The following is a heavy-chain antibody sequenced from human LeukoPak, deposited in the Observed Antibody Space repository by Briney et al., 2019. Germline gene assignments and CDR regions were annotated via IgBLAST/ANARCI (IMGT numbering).Heavy chain of an antibody. CDR2: IKGDGIST. D-gene: IGHD2-21*01. J-gene: IGHJ4*02. CDR3: AKDLHEIAADY. Sequence: GGSLRLSCAASGFSFSHFWMHWVRQAPGKGLVWISRIKGDGISTNYADPVKGRFTISRENAKNTVYLQMNSLRAEDTAVYYCAKDLHEIAADYWGQGTLVTVAS. V-gene: IGHV3-74*01. CDR1: GFSFSHFW.